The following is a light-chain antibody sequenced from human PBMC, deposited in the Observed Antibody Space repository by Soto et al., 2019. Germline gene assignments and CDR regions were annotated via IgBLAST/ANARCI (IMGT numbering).Light chain of an antibody. V-gene: IGKV1-5*03. CDR2: RAS. J-gene: IGKJ1*01. CDR1: QSISSW. Sequence: DIQMTQSPSTLSASVGDRVTITCRASQSISSWLAWYQQKPGKAPKLLIYRASNLESGVPSRFSASGSGTEFTLTISSLQPDDFATYYCQQYNSYSWTFGQGTKVEIK. CDR3: QQYNSYSWT.